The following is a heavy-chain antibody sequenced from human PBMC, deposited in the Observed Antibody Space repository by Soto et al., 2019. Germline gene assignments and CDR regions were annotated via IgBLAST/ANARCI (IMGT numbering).Heavy chain of an antibody. Sequence: PGGSLRLSCSASGFTFRSHAMHWVRQAPGKGLEWVSVISGSGDSTYYADSVKGRFTISRDNSKNTLYLQMNSLRTEDTAVYYCARRGPGTYFDYWGQGTLVTVSS. CDR1: GFTFRSHA. CDR2: ISGSGDST. CDR3: ARRGPGTYFDY. D-gene: IGHD6-13*01. V-gene: IGHV3-23*01. J-gene: IGHJ4*02.